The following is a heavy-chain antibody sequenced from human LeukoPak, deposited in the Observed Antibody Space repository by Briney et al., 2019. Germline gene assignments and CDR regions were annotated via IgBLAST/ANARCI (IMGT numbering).Heavy chain of an antibody. CDR1: GFTFSSYA. CDR2: ISGSGGST. D-gene: IGHD2-2*01. Sequence: PGGSLRLSCAASGFTFSSYAMIWVREAPGKGLEWVSAISGSGGSTYYAGSVKGRFTISRDNSKSTLYLQMNSLRDEDTAVYYCANPFSTPRSNYYIDVWGKGTTVTVSS. J-gene: IGHJ6*03. CDR3: ANPFSTPRSNYYIDV. V-gene: IGHV3-23*01.